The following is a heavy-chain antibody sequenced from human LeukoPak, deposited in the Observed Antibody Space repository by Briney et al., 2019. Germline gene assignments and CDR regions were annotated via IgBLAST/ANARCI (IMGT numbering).Heavy chain of an antibody. V-gene: IGHV3-23*01. J-gene: IGHJ4*02. D-gene: IGHD6-19*01. Sequence: QTGGSLRLSCAASGFTFSSYAMDWVRQAPGKGLEWVSAISGRGENTYYADSVKGRFTISRDNSKNTLYLQMNSLRAEDTAVYYCARGASGWSFDYWGQGTLVTVSS. CDR3: ARGASGWSFDY. CDR2: ISGRGENT. CDR1: GFTFSSYA.